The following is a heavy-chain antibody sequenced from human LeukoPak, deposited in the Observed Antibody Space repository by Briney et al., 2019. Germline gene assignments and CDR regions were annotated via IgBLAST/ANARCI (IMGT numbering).Heavy chain of an antibody. CDR2: IYHSGST. CDR1: GGPIRSYY. D-gene: IGHD3-16*01. CDR3: ASHPGYDYVWGSYELRY. V-gene: IGHV4-59*12. Sequence: SETLSLTCTVSGGPIRSYYWSWVRQPPGKGLEWIGEIYHSGSTNYNPSLKSRVTISVDKSKNQFSLKLSSVTAADTAVYYCASHPGYDYVWGSYELRYWGQGTLVTVSS. J-gene: IGHJ4*02.